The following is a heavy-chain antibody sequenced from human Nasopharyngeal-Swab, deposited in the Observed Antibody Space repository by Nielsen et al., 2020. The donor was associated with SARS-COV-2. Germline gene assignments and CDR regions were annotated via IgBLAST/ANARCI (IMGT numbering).Heavy chain of an antibody. CDR3: ARVVYGYNYPVDY. CDR1: GFTFSDHW. Sequence: GESLKISCVVSGFTFSDHWMNWVRQAPGKGLEWVSSISSSSSYIYYADSVKGRFTISRDNAKNSLYLQMNSLRAEDTAVYYCARVVYGYNYPVDYWGQGTLVTVSS. CDR2: ISSSSSYI. J-gene: IGHJ4*02. V-gene: IGHV3-21*01. D-gene: IGHD5-24*01.